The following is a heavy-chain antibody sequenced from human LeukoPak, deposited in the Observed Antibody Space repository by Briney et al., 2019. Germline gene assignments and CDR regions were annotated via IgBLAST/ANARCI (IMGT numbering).Heavy chain of an antibody. D-gene: IGHD4-17*01. V-gene: IGHV3-30*03. CDR3: ARDMWTVTTSLYYYYYGMDV. CDR2: ISYDGSNK. J-gene: IGHJ6*02. CDR1: GFIFSSYG. Sequence: GGSLRLSCTASGFIFSSYGMHWVRQAPGEGLEWVAVISYDGSNKYYADSVKGRFTISRDNSKNTLYLQMNSLRAEDTAVYYCARDMWTVTTSLYYYYYGMDVWGQGTTVTVSS.